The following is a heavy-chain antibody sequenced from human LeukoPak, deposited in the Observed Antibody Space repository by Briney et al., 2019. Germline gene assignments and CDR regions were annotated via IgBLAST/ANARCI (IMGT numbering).Heavy chain of an antibody. CDR1: GYTFTSNY. CDR3: ARDQEGFDY. V-gene: IGHV1-46*01. Sequence: ASVKVSCKASGYTFTSNYIHWVRQAPGQGLERMGMIYPRDGSTSYAQKFQGGVTVTRDTSTSTVHMELSGLRSEDTAVYYCARDQEGFDYWGQGTLVTVSS. J-gene: IGHJ4*02. CDR2: IYPRDGST.